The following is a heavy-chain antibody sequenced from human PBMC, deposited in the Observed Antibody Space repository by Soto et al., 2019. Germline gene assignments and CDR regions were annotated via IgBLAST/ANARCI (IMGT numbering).Heavy chain of an antibody. CDR1: GFSFTNAW. V-gene: IGHV3-15*07. J-gene: IGHJ4*02. CDR2: IKGETDGGTT. CDR3: TTGLGYFDY. Sequence: GGSLRLSCAAPGFSFTNAWMNWVRQAPGKGLEWVARIKGETDGGTTDYAAPVKGRFTISRDDSKNTLYLQMSSLKIEDTAVYYCTTGLGYFDYWGQGTLVTVSS.